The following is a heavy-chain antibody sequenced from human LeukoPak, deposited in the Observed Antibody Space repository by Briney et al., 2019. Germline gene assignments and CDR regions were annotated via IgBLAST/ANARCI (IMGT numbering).Heavy chain of an antibody. V-gene: IGHV4-59*01. CDR2: IYYSGSA. CDR1: GGSISSNY. Sequence: SETLSLTCTVSGGSISSNYWSWIRQPPGKGLEWIGYIYYSGSANYNPSLKSRVTISVDTSKNQFSLKLSSVTAADTAVYYCARVGYYVSGSYYNAVDYWGQGTLVTVSS. CDR3: ARVGYYVSGSYYNAVDY. D-gene: IGHD3-10*01. J-gene: IGHJ4*02.